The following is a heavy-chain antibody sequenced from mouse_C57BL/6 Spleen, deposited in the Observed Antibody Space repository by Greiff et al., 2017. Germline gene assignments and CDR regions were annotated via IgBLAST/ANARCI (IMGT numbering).Heavy chain of an antibody. J-gene: IGHJ4*01. V-gene: IGHV1-72*01. D-gene: IGHD1-1*01. Sequence: QVQLQQPGAELVKPGASVKLSCKASGYTFTSYWMHWVKQRPGRGLEWIGRIDPNSGGTKYNEKFKSKATLTVDKPSSPAYMQLSSLTYEDSAVYYCATYCSSYYYYAMDYWGQGTSVTVSS. CDR2: IDPNSGGT. CDR1: GYTFTSYW. CDR3: ATYCSSYYYYAMDY.